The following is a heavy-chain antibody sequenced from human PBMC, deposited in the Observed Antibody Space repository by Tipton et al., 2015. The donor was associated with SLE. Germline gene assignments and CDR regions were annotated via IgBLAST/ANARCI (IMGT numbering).Heavy chain of an antibody. Sequence: QSGPEVKKPGSSVKVSCKASGGTFSSYAISWVRQAPGQGLEWMGRIIPIFGTANYAQKFQGRVTITEDESTSTAYMELSSLRSEDTAMYNCARGGHDYDAHIGYGGQGTLVTDS. V-gene: IGHV1-69*15. D-gene: IGHD4-17*01. CDR1: GGTFSSYA. CDR2: IIPIFGTA. CDR3: ARGGHDYDAHIGY. J-gene: IGHJ4*02.